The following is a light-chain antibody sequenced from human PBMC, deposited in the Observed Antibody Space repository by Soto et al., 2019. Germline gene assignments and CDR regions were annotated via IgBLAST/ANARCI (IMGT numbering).Light chain of an antibody. CDR2: DVS. Sequence: QSALTQPPSASGSPGQSVTISCTGTSSDVGGYNYVSWYQHHLGKAPKFIIYDVSKRPSGVPDRFSGSKSGNTASLTVSGLQAEDEGDYYCSSYAGSNFYVFGTGTKLTVL. J-gene: IGLJ1*01. CDR1: SSDVGGYNY. CDR3: SSYAGSNFYV. V-gene: IGLV2-8*01.